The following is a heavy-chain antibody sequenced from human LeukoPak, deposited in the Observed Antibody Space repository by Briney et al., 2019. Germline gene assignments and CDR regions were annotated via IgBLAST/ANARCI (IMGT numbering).Heavy chain of an antibody. CDR3: AGEKFDI. Sequence: PGGSLRVSCAASGFSFTKYAMDRVRQAPGKGLEWVAIISKDGSMRYYADSVKGRFTVSRDNSNNAVYLQMNSLKSEDTAVYYCAGEKFDIWGQGTMVTVSA. V-gene: IGHV3-30*04. J-gene: IGHJ3*02. CDR1: GFSFTKYA. CDR2: ISKDGSMR.